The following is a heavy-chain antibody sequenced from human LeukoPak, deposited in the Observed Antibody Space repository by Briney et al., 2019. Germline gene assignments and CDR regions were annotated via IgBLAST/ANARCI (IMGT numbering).Heavy chain of an antibody. D-gene: IGHD4-17*01. V-gene: IGHV3-48*03. Sequence: PGGSLRLSCAASGFTFSSYEMNWVRQAPGKGLEWVSYISSSGSTIYYADSVKGRFTISRDNAKNSLYLQMNSLRAEDTAVYYCARDPTVTTFSNAFDIWGQGTMVTVSS. CDR1: GFTFSSYE. J-gene: IGHJ3*02. CDR3: ARDPTVTTFSNAFDI. CDR2: ISSSGSTI.